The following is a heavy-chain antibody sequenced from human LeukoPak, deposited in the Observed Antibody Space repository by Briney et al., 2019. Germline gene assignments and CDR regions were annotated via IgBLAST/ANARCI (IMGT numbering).Heavy chain of an antibody. CDR3: ARIEGYCSSTSCYSSWFDP. V-gene: IGHV4-39*01. CDR2: IYYSGST. D-gene: IGHD2-2*02. J-gene: IGHJ5*02. Sequence: SETLSLTCAVSGGSISSGRYYWGWIRQPPGKGLEWIGSIYYSGSTSYNPSLKTRVTISVDTSKNQFSLKLSSVTAADTAVYYCARIEGYCSSTSCYSSWFDPWGQGTLVTVSS. CDR1: GGSISSGRYY.